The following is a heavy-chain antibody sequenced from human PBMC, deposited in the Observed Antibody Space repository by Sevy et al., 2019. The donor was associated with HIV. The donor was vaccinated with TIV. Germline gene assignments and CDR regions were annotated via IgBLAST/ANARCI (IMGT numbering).Heavy chain of an antibody. CDR2: MNPNSGNP. Sequence: ASVTVSCKASGYTFTSYDINWVRQATGQGLEWMGWMNPNSGNPGYAQKFQGRVTMTRNTSISTAYIELSSLRSEDTAVYYCASNNRVVMTAIRYYYGMDVWGQGTTVTVS. J-gene: IGHJ6*02. CDR3: ASNNRVVMTAIRYYYGMDV. V-gene: IGHV1-8*01. CDR1: GYTFTSYD. D-gene: IGHD2-21*02.